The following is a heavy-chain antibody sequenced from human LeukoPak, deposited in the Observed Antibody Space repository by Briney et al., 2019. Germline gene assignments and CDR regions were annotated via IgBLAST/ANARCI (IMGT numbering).Heavy chain of an antibody. CDR2: IYTSGST. V-gene: IGHV4-4*07. CDR1: GGSISSYY. J-gene: IGHJ6*03. CDR3: ARDRTGGSYYPYGYYYYMDV. Sequence: SETLSLTCTVSGGSISSYYWSWIRQPAGKGLEWIGRIYTSGSTNYNPSLKSRVTMSVDTSKNQFSLKLSSVTAAGTAVYYCARDRTGGSYYPYGYYYYMDVWGKGTTVTISS. D-gene: IGHD1-26*01.